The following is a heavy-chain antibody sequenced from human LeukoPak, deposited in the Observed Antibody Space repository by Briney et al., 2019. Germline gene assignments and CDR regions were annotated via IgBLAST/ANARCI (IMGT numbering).Heavy chain of an antibody. CDR3: ARDLRYCSSTSCYHRPGY. Sequence: PGGSLRLSCAASGFTFSSYAMHWVRKAPAKGLEWVAVISYDGSNKYYADSVKGRFTISRDNSKNTLYLQMNSLRAEDTAVYYCARDLRYCSSTSCYHRPGYWGQGTLVTVSS. J-gene: IGHJ4*02. CDR2: ISYDGSNK. CDR1: GFTFSSYA. V-gene: IGHV3-30-3*01. D-gene: IGHD2-2*01.